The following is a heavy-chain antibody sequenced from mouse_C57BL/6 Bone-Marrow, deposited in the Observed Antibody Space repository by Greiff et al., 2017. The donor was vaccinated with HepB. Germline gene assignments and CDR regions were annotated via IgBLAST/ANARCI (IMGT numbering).Heavy chain of an antibody. V-gene: IGHV1-72*01. CDR1: GYTFTSYW. J-gene: IGHJ4*01. Sequence: QVQLQQPGAELVKPGASVKLSCKASGYTFTSYWMHWVKQRPGRGLEWIGRIDPNSGGTKYNEKFKSKATLTVDKPSSTAYMQLSSLTSEDSAVYYCARWLTTVVAGGDYYAMDYWGQGTSVTVSS. CDR2: IDPNSGGT. CDR3: ARWLTTVVAGGDYYAMDY. D-gene: IGHD1-1*01.